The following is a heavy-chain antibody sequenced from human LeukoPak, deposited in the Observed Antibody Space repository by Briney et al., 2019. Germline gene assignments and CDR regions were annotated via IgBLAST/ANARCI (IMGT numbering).Heavy chain of an antibody. J-gene: IGHJ5*02. V-gene: IGHV1-2*02. D-gene: IGHD6-13*01. Sequence: ASVTVSCKSSGYIFSDLSIHWVRQAPGKGLEWMGWINPNSGGTHYEQKFQGRVTMTRDTPISTAYMELSRLRSDDTAVYYCARGSKLVTGLWEPRGPNWFDPWGQGTLVTVSS. CDR1: GYIFSDLS. CDR3: ARGSKLVTGLWEPRGPNWFDP. CDR2: INPNSGGT.